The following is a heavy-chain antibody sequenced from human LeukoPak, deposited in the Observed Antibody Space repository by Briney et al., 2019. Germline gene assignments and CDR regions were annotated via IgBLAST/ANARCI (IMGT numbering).Heavy chain of an antibody. CDR2: IYHSGST. V-gene: IGHV4-38-2*02. CDR3: ATSPTGLTGTTGAN. J-gene: IGHJ4*02. D-gene: IGHD1-7*01. Sequence: PSETLSLTCTVSGYSISSGYYWGWIRQPPGKGLEWIGSIYHSGSTYYNPSLKSRVTISVDTSKNQFSLKLSSVTAADTAVYYCATSPTGLTGTTGANWGQGTLVTVSS. CDR1: GYSISSGYY.